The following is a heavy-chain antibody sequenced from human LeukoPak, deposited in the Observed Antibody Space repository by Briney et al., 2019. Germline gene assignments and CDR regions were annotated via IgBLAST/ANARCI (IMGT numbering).Heavy chain of an antibody. CDR2: ISSSSSTI. V-gene: IGHV3-48*01. CDR3: ARGASSSWLRRDVGAFDI. J-gene: IGHJ3*02. CDR1: GFTFSSYS. D-gene: IGHD6-13*01. Sequence: GGSLRLSCAASGFTFSSYSMNWVRQAPGKGLEWVSYISSSSSTIYYADSVKGRFTISRDNAKNSLYLQMNSLRAEDTAVYYCARGASSSWLRRDVGAFDIWGQGTMVTVSS.